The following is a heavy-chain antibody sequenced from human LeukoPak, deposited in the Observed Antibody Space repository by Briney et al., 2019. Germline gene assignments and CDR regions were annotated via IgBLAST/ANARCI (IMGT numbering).Heavy chain of an antibody. CDR2: IWYDGSNK. CDR3: ARAGGDYEYYFDY. Sequence: GGSLRLSCAASGFTFSSYGMHWVRQAPGKGLEWVAVIWYDGSNKYYADSVKGRFTISRDNSKNTLYLQMNSLRAEDTAEYYCARAGGDYEYYFDYWGQGTLVTVSS. CDR1: GFTFSSYG. D-gene: IGHD4-17*01. J-gene: IGHJ4*02. V-gene: IGHV3-33*01.